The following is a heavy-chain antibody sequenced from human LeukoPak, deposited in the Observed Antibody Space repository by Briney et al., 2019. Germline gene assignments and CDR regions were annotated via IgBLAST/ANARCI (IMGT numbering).Heavy chain of an antibody. CDR1: GFTFSSYG. CDR3: ATLAAAGTGYYMDV. V-gene: IGHV3-30*02. D-gene: IGHD6-13*01. J-gene: IGHJ6*03. CDR2: IRYDGSNK. Sequence: GGSLRLSCAASGFTFSSYGMHWVRQAPGKGLEWVAFIRYDGSNKYYADSVKGRFTISRDNSKNTLYLQMNSLRAEDTAVYYCATLAAAGTGYYMDVWGKGTTVTISS.